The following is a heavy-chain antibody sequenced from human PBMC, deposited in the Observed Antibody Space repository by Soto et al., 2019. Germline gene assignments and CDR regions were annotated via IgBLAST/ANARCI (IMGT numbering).Heavy chain of an antibody. CDR3: ARVFRGGYDSGNFDY. V-gene: IGHV4-30-4*01. CDR2: IYYSGST. J-gene: IGHJ4*02. Sequence: QVQLRESGPGLVKPSQTLSLTCTVSGGSISSGDYYWSWIRQPPGKGLEWIGYIYYSGSTYYNPSLKSRVTISVDTSKNQFSLKLSSVTAADTAVYYCARVFRGGYDSGNFDYWGQGTLVTVSS. CDR1: GGSISSGDYY. D-gene: IGHD5-12*01.